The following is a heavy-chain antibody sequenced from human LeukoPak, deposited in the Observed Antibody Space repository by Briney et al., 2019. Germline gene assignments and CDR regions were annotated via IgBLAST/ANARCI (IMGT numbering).Heavy chain of an antibody. CDR1: GFTFSSYA. J-gene: IGHJ4*02. V-gene: IGHV3-23*01. Sequence: GGSLRLSCAASGFTFSSYAMSWVRQAPGKGLEWVSAISGSGGSTYYADSVKGRFTISRDNSKNTLYLQMNSLRAEDTAVYYCAKDGFRSSYYYDSSGYHTDYWGQGTLVTVSS. CDR2: ISGSGGST. D-gene: IGHD3-22*01. CDR3: AKDGFRSSYYYDSSGYHTDY.